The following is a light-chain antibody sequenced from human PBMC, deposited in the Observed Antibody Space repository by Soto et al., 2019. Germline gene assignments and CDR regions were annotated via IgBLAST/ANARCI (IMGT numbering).Light chain of an antibody. V-gene: IGKV3-15*01. CDR1: QSVKSS. CDR2: GAS. J-gene: IGKJ3*01. Sequence: EIVMTQSPATLSVSPGERATLSCRASQSVKSSLAWYQHKPGQVPRLLIYGASNRATGVPVRFSGSGSGTDFTLTISSLQAEDVAVYYCQHYNQWPPFTFGPGTKVDIK. CDR3: QHYNQWPPFT.